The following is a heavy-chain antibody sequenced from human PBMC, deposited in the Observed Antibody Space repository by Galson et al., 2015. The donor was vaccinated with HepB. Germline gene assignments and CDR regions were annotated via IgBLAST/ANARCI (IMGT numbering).Heavy chain of an antibody. J-gene: IGHJ6*02. Sequence: SLRLSCAASGFTFDDYAMHWVRQAPGKGLEWVSGISWNSGSIGYADSVKGRFTISRDNAKNSLYLQMNSLRAEDTALYYCAKDRGLGGYCSGGSCYYYYYGMDVWGQGTTVTVFS. CDR2: ISWNSGSI. D-gene: IGHD2-15*01. CDR1: GFTFDDYA. CDR3: AKDRGLGGYCSGGSCYYYYYGMDV. V-gene: IGHV3-9*01.